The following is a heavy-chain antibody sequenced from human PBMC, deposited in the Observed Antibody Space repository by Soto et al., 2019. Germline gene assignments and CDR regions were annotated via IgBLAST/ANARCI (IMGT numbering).Heavy chain of an antibody. CDR2: ISYDGSNK. CDR1: GFTLSRKG. D-gene: IGHD6-19*01. CDR3: AEDALTVAGPQRGSLDV. V-gene: IGHV3-30*18. J-gene: IGHJ6*02. Sequence: QVQLVESGGGVVQPGRSLRLSCAASGFTLSRKGMHWVRQAPGRGLEWVAVISYDGSNKYYGDSVKGRFTISRDNSKHTVYRQMNSLRAEDTAVYYCAEDALTVAGPQRGSLDVWGQGTTVTVSS.